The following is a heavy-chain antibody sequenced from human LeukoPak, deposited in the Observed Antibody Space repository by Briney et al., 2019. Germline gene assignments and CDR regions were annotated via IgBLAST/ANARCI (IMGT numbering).Heavy chain of an antibody. CDR1: GFTFSDYY. D-gene: IGHD3-22*01. V-gene: IGHV3-11*04. Sequence: GGSLRLSCAASGFTFSDYYMSWIRQAPGKGLEWISYISSIASTMNYADSVKGRFTISRDNAKNSLYLQINSLRAEDTAVYYCARGGSDSRGYYVYYFDYWGQGTLVTVSS. J-gene: IGHJ4*02. CDR2: ISSIASTM. CDR3: ARGGSDSRGYYVYYFDY.